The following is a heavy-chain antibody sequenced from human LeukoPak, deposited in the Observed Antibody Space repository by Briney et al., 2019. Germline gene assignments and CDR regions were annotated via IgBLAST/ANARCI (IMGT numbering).Heavy chain of an antibody. D-gene: IGHD3-10*01. CDR3: ARQVRGVTVHFDY. J-gene: IGHJ4*02. Sequence: SETLSLTCTVSGGSISSSSYYWSWIRQHPGKGLEWLGYIYYSGSTYYNPSLKSRVTISVDTSKNQFSLKLSSVTAADTAVYYCARQVRGVTVHFDYWGQGTLVTVSS. CDR1: GGSISSSSYY. V-gene: IGHV4-31*03. CDR2: IYYSGST.